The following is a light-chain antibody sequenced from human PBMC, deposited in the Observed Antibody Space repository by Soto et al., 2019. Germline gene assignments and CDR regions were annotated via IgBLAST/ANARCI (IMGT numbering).Light chain of an antibody. Sequence: DIQMTQSPSTLSASVGDRVTITCRASQSITSWLAWYQQKPGKAPKLLIYHASNLESGVPSRFSASGSGRQFTLTISSLQPDDFATYYCQQYNPHSTWTFGQGTKVEIK. J-gene: IGKJ1*01. CDR2: HAS. CDR3: QQYNPHSTWT. V-gene: IGKV1-5*01. CDR1: QSITSW.